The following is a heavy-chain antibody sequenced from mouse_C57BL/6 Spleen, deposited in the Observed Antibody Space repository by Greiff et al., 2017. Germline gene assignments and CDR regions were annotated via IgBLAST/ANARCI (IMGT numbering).Heavy chain of an antibody. J-gene: IGHJ4*01. V-gene: IGHV1-72*01. CDR3: ARGLYGSNYYYAKDD. CDR2: IDPNSGGT. Sequence: QVQLQQPGAELVKPGASVKLSCKASGYTFTGYWMHWVKQRPGRGLEWIGWIDPNSGGTKYNEKFKSKATLTVDKPSSTAYMQLSSLTSEDSAVYDCARGLYGSNYYYAKDDWGQGTSVTVSS. D-gene: IGHD1-1*01. CDR1: GYTFTGYW.